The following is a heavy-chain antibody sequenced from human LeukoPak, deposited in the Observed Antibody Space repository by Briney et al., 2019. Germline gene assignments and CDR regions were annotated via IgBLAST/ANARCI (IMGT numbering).Heavy chain of an antibody. CDR2: IYYSGST. D-gene: IGHD2-15*01. Sequence: SETLSLTCTVSGGSISSSSYYWGWIRQPPGKGLEWIGSIYYSGSTYYNPSLKSRVSISVDTSKKQFSLKLNSVTAADTAVYYCARRYCSGGTCYGDNWGQGTLVTVSS. CDR3: ARRYCSGGTCYGDN. J-gene: IGHJ4*02. CDR1: GGSISSSSYY. V-gene: IGHV4-39*07.